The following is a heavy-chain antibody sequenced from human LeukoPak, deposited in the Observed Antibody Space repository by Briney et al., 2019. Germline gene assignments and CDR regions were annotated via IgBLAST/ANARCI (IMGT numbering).Heavy chain of an antibody. CDR1: GGSISSSSYF. J-gene: IGHJ5*02. V-gene: IGHV4-39*07. Sequence: PSETLSLTCTVSGGSISSSSYFWGWLRQPPGKGLECIGTIYHSGSTYYNPSLKSRVTISVDTSKNQFSLKLNSVTAADTAVYYCARIYSSSWFLNWFDPWGQGTLVTVSS. CDR2: IYHSGST. D-gene: IGHD6-13*01. CDR3: ARIYSSSWFLNWFDP.